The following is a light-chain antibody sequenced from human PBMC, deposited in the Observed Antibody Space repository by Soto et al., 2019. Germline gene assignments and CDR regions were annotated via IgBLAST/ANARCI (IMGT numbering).Light chain of an antibody. J-gene: IGKJ4*01. CDR1: QSVSSN. V-gene: IGKV3-15*01. CDR2: GAS. Sequence: EIVMTQAPATLSEYQGERATLSCRASQSVSSNLAWYQQKPGQAPRLLIYGASTRATGIPARFSGSGSGTEFTLTISSLQSEDFAVYYCQQYNNWPLTFGGGTKVDIK. CDR3: QQYNNWPLT.